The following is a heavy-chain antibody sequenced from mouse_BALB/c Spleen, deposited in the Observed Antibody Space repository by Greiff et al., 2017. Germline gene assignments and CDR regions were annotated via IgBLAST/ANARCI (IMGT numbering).Heavy chain of an antibody. CDR3: ARSRDGNPFDY. D-gene: IGHD2-1*01. CDR1: GYSITSDYA. V-gene: IGHV3-2*02. Sequence: EVKLMESGPGLVKPSQSLSLTCTVTGYSITSDYAWNWIRQFPGNKLEWMGYISYSGSTSYNPSLKSRISITRDTSKNQFFLQLNSVTTEDTATYYCARSRDGNPFDYWGQGTTLTVSS. CDR2: ISYSGST. J-gene: IGHJ2*01.